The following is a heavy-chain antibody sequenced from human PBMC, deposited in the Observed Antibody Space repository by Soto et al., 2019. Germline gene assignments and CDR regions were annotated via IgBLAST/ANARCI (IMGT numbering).Heavy chain of an antibody. Sequence: QVQLVESGGGVDQHGRSLRLSCAASGFTFSSYGMHWVRQAPGKGLEWVAVISYDGSNKYYADSVKGRFTISRDNSKNTLYLQMNSLRAEDTAVYYCAKGLRDFWSGYYSIDYWGQGTLVTVSS. J-gene: IGHJ4*02. CDR3: AKGLRDFWSGYYSIDY. CDR2: ISYDGSNK. CDR1: GFTFSSYG. D-gene: IGHD3-3*01. V-gene: IGHV3-30*18.